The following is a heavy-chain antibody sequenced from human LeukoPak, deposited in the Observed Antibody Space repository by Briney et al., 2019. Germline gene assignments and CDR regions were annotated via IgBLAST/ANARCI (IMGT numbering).Heavy chain of an antibody. CDR1: GFTFSSYS. CDR3: IPLRFLEWLLFS. V-gene: IGHV3-21*01. J-gene: IGHJ5*02. CDR2: ISSSSSYI. Sequence: AGGSLRLSCAASGFTFSSYSMNWVRQAPGKGLEWVSSISSSSSYIYYADPVKGRFTISRDNAKNSLYLQMNSLRAEDTAVYYCIPLRFLEWLLFSWGQGTLVTVSS. D-gene: IGHD3-3*01.